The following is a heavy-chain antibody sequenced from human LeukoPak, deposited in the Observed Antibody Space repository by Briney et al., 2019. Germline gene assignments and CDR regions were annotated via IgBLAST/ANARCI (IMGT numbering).Heavy chain of an antibody. D-gene: IGHD1-1*01. CDR2: IIPIFGTA. CDR3: ARDTELGELERPADY. V-gene: IGHV1-69*13. CDR1: GGTFSSYA. Sequence: GASVKISCKASGGTFSSYAISWVRQAPGQGLEWMGGIIPIFGTANYAQKFQGRVTITADESTSTAYMELSSLRSEDTAVYYCARDTELGELERPADYWGQGTLVTVSS. J-gene: IGHJ4*02.